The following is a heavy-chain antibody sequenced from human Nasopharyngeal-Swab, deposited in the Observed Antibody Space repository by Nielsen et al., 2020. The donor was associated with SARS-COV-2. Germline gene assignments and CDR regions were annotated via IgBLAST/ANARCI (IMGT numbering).Heavy chain of an antibody. V-gene: IGHV3-73*01. J-gene: IGHJ4*02. CDR1: GFVFSGSA. Sequence: ESLKISCAASGFVFSGSAIHWVRQASGRGLERVGRIGDKAHNYATTYAASVKGRFTISRDDSKNTAFLQMDSLNTEDTALYYCTTDYYFDYWGQGTLVTVSS. CDR2: IGDKAHNYAT. CDR3: TTDYYFDY. D-gene: IGHD4/OR15-4a*01.